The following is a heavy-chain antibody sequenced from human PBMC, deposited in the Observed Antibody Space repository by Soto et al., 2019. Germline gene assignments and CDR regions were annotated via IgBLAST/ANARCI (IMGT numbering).Heavy chain of an antibody. CDR2: INHTGGT. CDR1: GGSVNGYY. J-gene: IGHJ5*02. V-gene: IGHV4-34*02. D-gene: IGHD3-3*01. CDR3: ATRITVFGLLIPPFDP. Sequence: QVHLQQWGAGLLKPSETLSLTCAVYGGSVNGYYWNWIRQPPGKGLEWIGEINHTGGTHYNPSLKSRVHMSVGTSKNPFSLWLSSVTAADTAIYYCATRITVFGLLIPPFDPWGQGTQVTVSS.